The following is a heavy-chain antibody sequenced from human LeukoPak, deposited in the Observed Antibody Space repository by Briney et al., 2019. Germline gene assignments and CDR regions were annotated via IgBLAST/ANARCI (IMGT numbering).Heavy chain of an antibody. CDR3: AREIAAADLYMDV. CDR2: IYTTGST. J-gene: IGHJ6*03. CDR1: GDSISSGSYY. D-gene: IGHD6-13*01. Sequence: SETLSLTCSVSGDSISSGSYYWSWIRQPAGKGLEWIGRIYTTGSTNYNPSLKSRVTISVDKSKNQFSLKLSSVTAADTAVYYCAREIAAADLYMDVWGKGTTVTVSS. V-gene: IGHV4-61*02.